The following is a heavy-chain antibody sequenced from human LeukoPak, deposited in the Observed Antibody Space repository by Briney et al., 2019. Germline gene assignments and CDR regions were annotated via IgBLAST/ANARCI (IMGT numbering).Heavy chain of an antibody. CDR3: AKDPDGYSGSLSSFSAH. CDR1: GFTFSSYA. J-gene: IGHJ1*01. D-gene: IGHD1-26*01. Sequence: PGGSLRLSCAASGFTFSSYAMSWVRQAPGKGLEWVSAISGSGGSTYYADSVKDRFTISRDNAKNTLYLQMNSLRAEDTAVYYCAKDPDGYSGSLSSFSAHWGQGTLVTVSS. CDR2: ISGSGGST. V-gene: IGHV3-23*01.